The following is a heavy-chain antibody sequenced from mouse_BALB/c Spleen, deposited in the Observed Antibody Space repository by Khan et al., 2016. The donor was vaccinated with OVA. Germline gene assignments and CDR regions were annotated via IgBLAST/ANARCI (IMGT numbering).Heavy chain of an antibody. V-gene: IGHV14-1*02. CDR1: GFNIKDYY. D-gene: IGHD2-1*01. CDR2: IDPEHGDI. CDR3: ARRVYGNYWVAY. J-gene: IGHJ3*01. Sequence: VQLQLSGAELVRPGALVKLSCKASGFNIKDYYMIWVKQRPEQGLEWIGWIDPEHGDIIYDPKFQGKASITAGTSSNTAYLQLSSLTSEDTAVYYCARRVYGNYWVAYWGQGTLVTVSA.